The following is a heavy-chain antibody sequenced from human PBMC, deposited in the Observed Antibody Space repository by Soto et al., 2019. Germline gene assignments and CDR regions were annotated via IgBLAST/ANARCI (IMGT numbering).Heavy chain of an antibody. J-gene: IGHJ4*02. D-gene: IGHD4-17*01. V-gene: IGHV1-18*01. Sequence: ASVKVSCKASGYTFTSYGISWVRQAPGQGLEWMGWISAYNGKTNYAQKLQGRVTMTTDTSTSTAYMELRSLRSDDTAEYYSERSDQHYGDYEFDHWGQGTLVTVSS. CDR2: ISAYNGKT. CDR3: ERSDQHYGDYEFDH. CDR1: GYTFTSYG.